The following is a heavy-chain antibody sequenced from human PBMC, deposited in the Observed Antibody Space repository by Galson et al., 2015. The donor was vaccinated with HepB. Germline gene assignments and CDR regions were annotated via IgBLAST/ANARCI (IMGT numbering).Heavy chain of an antibody. CDR2: ISYDGSNK. Sequence: SLRLSCAASGFTFSSYAMHWVRQAPGKGLEWVAVISYDGSNKYYADSVKGRFTISRDNSKNTLYLQMNSLGVEDTAVYYCAKDRYSNSWYYFDYWGQGARVTVSS. J-gene: IGHJ4*02. CDR3: AKDRYSNSWYYFDY. CDR1: GFTFSSYA. D-gene: IGHD6-13*01. V-gene: IGHV3-30-3*01.